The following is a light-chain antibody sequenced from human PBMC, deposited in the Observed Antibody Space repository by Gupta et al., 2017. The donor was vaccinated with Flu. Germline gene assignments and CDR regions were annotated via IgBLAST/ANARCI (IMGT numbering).Light chain of an antibody. CDR2: GAS. V-gene: IGKV3-20*01. Sequence: GERATLSCRADENIGNNYLAWYQQRPGQAPRLLISGASSRATGIPDRFSGSGSGTDFTLIINRLEPEDSAVFYCQQYGNSLTFGGGTKVVI. CDR1: ENIGNNY. CDR3: QQYGNSLT. J-gene: IGKJ4*01.